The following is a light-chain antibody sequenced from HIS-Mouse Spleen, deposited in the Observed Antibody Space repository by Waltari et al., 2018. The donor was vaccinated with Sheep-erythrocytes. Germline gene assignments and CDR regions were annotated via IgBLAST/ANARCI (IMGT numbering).Light chain of an antibody. Sequence: QSALTQPPSASGSPGQSVTISCTGTSSDVGGYNYVSWYQQHPGKAPKLMIYDVSKRPSGVPDRFSGSKPGNTASLTVSGLQAEDEADYYCSSYAGSNNFVVFGGGTKLTVL. CDR3: SSYAGSNNFVV. V-gene: IGLV2-8*01. CDR2: DVS. J-gene: IGLJ2*01. CDR1: SSDVGGYNY.